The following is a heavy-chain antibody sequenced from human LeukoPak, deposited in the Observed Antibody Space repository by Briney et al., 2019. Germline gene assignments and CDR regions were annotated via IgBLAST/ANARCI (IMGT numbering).Heavy chain of an antibody. CDR2: MNPNSGNT. CDR3: ARDGSITGTTCDY. Sequence: ASGKVSCKASGYTFTSYDINWVRQATGQGLEWIGWMNPNSGNTGYAQKFQGRVTITRNTSISTAYMELSSLRSEDTAVYYCARDGSITGTTCDYWGQGTLVTVSS. J-gene: IGHJ4*02. D-gene: IGHD1-20*01. V-gene: IGHV1-8*03. CDR1: GYTFTSYD.